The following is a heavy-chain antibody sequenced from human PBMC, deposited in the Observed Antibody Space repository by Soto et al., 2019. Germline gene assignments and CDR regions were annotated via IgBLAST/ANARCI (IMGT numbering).Heavy chain of an antibody. J-gene: IGHJ4*02. V-gene: IGHV1-3*04. Sequence: QVQLVQSGAEVKKPGASVKVSCKASGYTFTSYAIHWVRQAPGQRLEWMGWINTAKENTKYSQKFQVRVTITRDTSASIVYMELSSLRSEDTAVYYCARGNSWSYFDYWGQGTLVTVSS. D-gene: IGHD6-13*01. CDR3: ARGNSWSYFDY. CDR2: INTAKENT. CDR1: GYTFTSYA.